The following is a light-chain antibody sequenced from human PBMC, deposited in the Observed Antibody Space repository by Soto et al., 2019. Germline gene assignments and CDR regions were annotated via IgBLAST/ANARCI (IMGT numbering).Light chain of an antibody. J-gene: IGKJ1*01. CDR3: QEYNSYSRT. Sequence: DIQMTQSPSTLSASVVDRVTITCRASQSISSWLAWYQQKPGKAPKLLISKASSLESGVPSRFSGSGSGTEFTLTISSLQPDDFATYYCQEYNSYSRTFGQGTKVEIK. V-gene: IGKV1-5*03. CDR2: KAS. CDR1: QSISSW.